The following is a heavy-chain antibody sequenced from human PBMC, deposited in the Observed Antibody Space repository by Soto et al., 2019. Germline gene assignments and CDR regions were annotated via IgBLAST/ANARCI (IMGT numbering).Heavy chain of an antibody. Sequence: GASVKVSCKASGGTFSSYTISWVRQAPGQGLEWMGRIIPILGIANYAQKFQGRVTITADKSTSTAYMELSSLRSEDTAVYYCARDPDCSSTSCNKGPNFDYWGQGTLVTVSS. CDR1: GGTFSSYT. CDR3: ARDPDCSSTSCNKGPNFDY. V-gene: IGHV1-69*04. CDR2: IIPILGIA. J-gene: IGHJ4*02. D-gene: IGHD2-2*01.